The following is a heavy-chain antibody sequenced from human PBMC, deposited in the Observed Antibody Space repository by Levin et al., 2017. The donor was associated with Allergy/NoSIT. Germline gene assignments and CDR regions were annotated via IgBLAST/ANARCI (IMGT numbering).Heavy chain of an antibody. Sequence: GESLKISCAASGFTFSSYAMHWVRQAPGKGLEWVAVISYDGSNKYYADSVKGRFTISRDNSKNTLYLQMNSLRAEDTAVYYCARETRAFRSHGSGSPDYWGQGTLVTVSS. CDR2: ISYDGSNK. V-gene: IGHV3-30-3*01. CDR3: ARETRAFRSHGSGSPDY. D-gene: IGHD3-10*01. J-gene: IGHJ4*02. CDR1: GFTFSSYA.